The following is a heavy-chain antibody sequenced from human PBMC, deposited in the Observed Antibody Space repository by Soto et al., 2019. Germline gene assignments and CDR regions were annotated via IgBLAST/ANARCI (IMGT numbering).Heavy chain of an antibody. CDR2: INHSGST. Sequence: PSETLSLTCAVYGGSFSGYYWSWIRQPPGKGLEWIGEINHSGSTNYNPSLKSRVTISVDTSKNQFSLKLSSVTAADTAVYYCARGRSSWYYGSGSYLTRRVWFDPWGQGTLVTVSS. J-gene: IGHJ5*02. D-gene: IGHD3-10*01. V-gene: IGHV4-34*01. CDR1: GGSFSGYY. CDR3: ARGRSSWYYGSGSYLTRRVWFDP.